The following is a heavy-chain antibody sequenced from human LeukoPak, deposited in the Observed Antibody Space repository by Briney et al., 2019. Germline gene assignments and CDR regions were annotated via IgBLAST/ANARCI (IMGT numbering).Heavy chain of an antibody. D-gene: IGHD3-10*02. CDR2: IYRGGSK. CDR3: AREPPMVGGHYYGMDV. CDR1: GFTVSNYY. J-gene: IGHJ6*02. Sequence: GGSLRLSCAASGFTVSNYYMHWVRQSPGKGLEWVSVIYRGGSKYYADSVKGRFIISRDTSNNTLDLQLSSLRVEDTAVYFCAREPPMVGGHYYGMDVWGQGTTVTVSS. V-gene: IGHV3-66*01.